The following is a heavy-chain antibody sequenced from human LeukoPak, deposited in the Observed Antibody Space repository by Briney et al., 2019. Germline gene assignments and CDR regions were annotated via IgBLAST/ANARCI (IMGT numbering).Heavy chain of an antibody. CDR2: INHSGST. Sequence: SETLSLTCAVYGGSFSGYYWSWIRQPPGKGLEWIGEINHSGSTNYNPSLKSRVTISVDTSKNQFSLKLSSVTAADTAVYYCARDDYYDSSGYYYSFDYWGQGTLVTVSS. D-gene: IGHD3-22*01. V-gene: IGHV4-34*01. J-gene: IGHJ4*02. CDR1: GGSFSGYY. CDR3: ARDDYYDSSGYYYSFDY.